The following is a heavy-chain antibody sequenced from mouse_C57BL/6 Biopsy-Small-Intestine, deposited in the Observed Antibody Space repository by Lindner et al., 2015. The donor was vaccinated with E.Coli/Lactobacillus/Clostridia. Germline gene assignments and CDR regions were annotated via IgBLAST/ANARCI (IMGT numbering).Heavy chain of an antibody. CDR3: SRRWSSYSMDY. V-gene: IGHV1-9*01. CDR1: GYTFTGYW. D-gene: IGHD1-1*01. CDR2: ILPGTGST. J-gene: IGHJ4*01. Sequence: VQLQESGAELMKPGASVKLSCKATGYTFTGYWIEWIKQRPGHGPEWIGEILPGTGSTYYNERFKGKATFTADTSSTTAYMQLSYLTTEGSALYYCSRRWSSYSMDYWGQGTSVTVSS.